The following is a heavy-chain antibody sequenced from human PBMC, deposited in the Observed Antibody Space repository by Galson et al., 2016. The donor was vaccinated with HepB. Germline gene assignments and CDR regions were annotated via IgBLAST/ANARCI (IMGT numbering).Heavy chain of an antibody. CDR3: AKGYFYFDY. J-gene: IGHJ4*02. CDR2: ISSDAKNV. Sequence: SLRLSCAASKFTFSTCAMSWVRQAPGKGLEWVAVISSDAKNVHFGDSVKGRFTISRDNSKNTLYLQMSSLRPEDTAVYYCAKGYFYFDYWGQGALVTVSS. V-gene: IGHV3-30*18. CDR1: KFTFSTCA. D-gene: IGHD2-21*01.